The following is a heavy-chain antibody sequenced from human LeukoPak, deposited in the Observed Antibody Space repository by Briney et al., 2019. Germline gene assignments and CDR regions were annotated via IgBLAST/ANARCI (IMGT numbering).Heavy chain of an antibody. CDR1: GFTFTSSA. D-gene: IGHD1-1*01. J-gene: IGHJ4*02. CDR3: AADTRAVEQNWNDGTDY. CDR2: IVVGGGNT. Sequence: SVKVSCKASGFTFTSSAVQWVRQARGQRLEWIGWIVVGGGNTNYAQKFQERVTITRDMSTSTAYMELSSLRSEDTAVYYCAADTRAVEQNWNDGTDYWGQGTLVTVSS. V-gene: IGHV1-58*01.